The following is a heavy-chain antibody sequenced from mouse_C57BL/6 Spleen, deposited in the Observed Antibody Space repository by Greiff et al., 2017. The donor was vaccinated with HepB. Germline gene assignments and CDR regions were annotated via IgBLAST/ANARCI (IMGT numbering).Heavy chain of an antibody. CDR1: GYTFTSYW. V-gene: IGHV1-64*01. CDR2: IHPNSGST. D-gene: IGHD2-1*01. Sequence: QVQLQQPGAELVKPGASVKLSCKASGYTFTSYWMHWVKQRPGQGLEWIGMIHPNSGSTNYNEKFKSKATLTVDKSSSTAYMQLSSLTSEDSAVYYCARVGYGNYVDFDYWGQGTTLTVSS. J-gene: IGHJ2*01. CDR3: ARVGYGNYVDFDY.